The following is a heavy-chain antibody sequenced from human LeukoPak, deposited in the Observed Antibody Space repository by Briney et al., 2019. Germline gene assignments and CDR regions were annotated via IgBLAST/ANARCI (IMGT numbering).Heavy chain of an antibody. CDR1: GGSISSYY. J-gene: IGHJ5*02. CDR3: ARSGASMYYYGSGRISNWFDP. Sequence: SETLSLTCTVSGGSISSYYWSWIQQPAGKGLEWIGRIYTSGSTNYNPSLKSRVTMSVDTSKNQFSLKLSSVTAADTAVYYCARSGASMYYYGSGRISNWFDPWGQGTLVTISS. CDR2: IYTSGST. V-gene: IGHV4-4*07. D-gene: IGHD3-10*01.